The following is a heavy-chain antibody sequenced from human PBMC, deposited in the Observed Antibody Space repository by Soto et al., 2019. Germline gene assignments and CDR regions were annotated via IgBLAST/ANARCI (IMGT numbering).Heavy chain of an antibody. CDR2: IRSKANSYAT. D-gene: IGHD6-19*01. CDR1: GFTFSGSA. CDR3: TRAVAVELDY. V-gene: IGHV3-73*02. Sequence: EVQLVESGGGLVQPGGSLKLSCAASGFTFSGSAMHWVRQASGKGLEWVGRIRSKANSYATAYAASVKGRFTISRDDSKNTAYLQMNSLKTEDTAVYYCTRAVAVELDYWGQGTLVTVSS. J-gene: IGHJ4*02.